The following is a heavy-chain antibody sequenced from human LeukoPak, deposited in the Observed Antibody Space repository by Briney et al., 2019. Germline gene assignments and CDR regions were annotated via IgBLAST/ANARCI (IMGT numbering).Heavy chain of an antibody. CDR2: ISSSSSYI. V-gene: IGHV3-21*01. CDR3: AREGNSGYDYFDY. D-gene: IGHD5-12*01. J-gene: IGHJ4*02. CDR1: GFTFSSYN. Sequence: GGSLRLSCAASGFTFSSYNMDWVRQAPGKGLECVSSISSSSSYIYYADSVRGRFTIFRDNAKNSLYLQMNSLRAEDTAVYYCAREGNSGYDYFDYWGQGALVTVSS.